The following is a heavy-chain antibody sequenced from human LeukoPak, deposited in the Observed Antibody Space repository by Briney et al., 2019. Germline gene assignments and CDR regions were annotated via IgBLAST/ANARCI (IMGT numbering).Heavy chain of an antibody. CDR2: IKQHGIDK. V-gene: IGHV3-7*01. CDR1: GFAFTSYW. J-gene: IGHJ3*02. D-gene: IGHD2-15*01. Sequence: PGGSLRLSCAASGFAFTSYWMTWVRQAPGKGLEWMANIKQHGIDKNYVDSVRGRFAISRDNARNSLFLQMNSLGVEDTAVYYCARSGWYGDGFDIWGQGTMVTVSS. CDR3: ARSGWYGDGFDI.